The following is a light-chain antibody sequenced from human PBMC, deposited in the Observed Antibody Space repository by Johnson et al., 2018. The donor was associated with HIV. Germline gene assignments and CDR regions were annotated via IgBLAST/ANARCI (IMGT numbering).Light chain of an antibody. V-gene: IGLV1-51*01. CDR1: SSNIGNNY. J-gene: IGLJ1*01. CDR2: DNN. Sequence: SVLTQPPSVSAAPGQKVTISCSGSSSNIGNNYVSWYQQLPGTAPKLLIYDNNKRPSGIPDRFSGSKSGTSATLGITGLQTGDEADYYCGTWDNSLSARVFGTGTKVTAL. CDR3: GTWDNSLSARV.